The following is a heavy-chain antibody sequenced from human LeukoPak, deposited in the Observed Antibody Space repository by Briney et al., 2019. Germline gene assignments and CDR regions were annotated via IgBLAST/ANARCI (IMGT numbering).Heavy chain of an antibody. V-gene: IGHV7-4-1*02. CDR3: VRGTDTTGYFNY. D-gene: IGHD3-22*01. J-gene: IGHJ4*02. CDR2: INTNTGSP. Sequence: GASVKVSCKASGYTFYTFPINWVRQAPGQGLEWMGWINTNTGSPTYAQGLTGRFVFSLDTSVSTAFLQINSLKTEDTALYYCVRGTDTTGYFNYWGQGTLATVSS. CDR1: GYTFYTFP.